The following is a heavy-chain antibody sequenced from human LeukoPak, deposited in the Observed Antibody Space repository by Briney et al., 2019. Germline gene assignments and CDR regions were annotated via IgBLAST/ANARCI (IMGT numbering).Heavy chain of an antibody. CDR3: TKVLKCCSGSIDY. Sequence: TGGSLRLSCSASGFTFSDAWMGGVRQAPGKGLEWVGRIKSKNDGGTTEYAAPVRGRFTISRDDSENTLSLQMNSLKIEDTAVYYCTKVLKCCSGSIDYWGQGTLVSVSS. V-gene: IGHV3-15*01. D-gene: IGHD2-15*01. CDR2: IKSKNDGGTT. CDR1: GFTFSDAW. J-gene: IGHJ4*02.